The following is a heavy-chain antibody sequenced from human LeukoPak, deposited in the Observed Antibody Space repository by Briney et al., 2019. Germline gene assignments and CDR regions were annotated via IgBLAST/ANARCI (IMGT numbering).Heavy chain of an antibody. J-gene: IGHJ4*02. CDR2: ISGSGGST. CDR3: AKFLHPDIVVVVAATPGGYFDY. Sequence: GGSLRLSCAASGFSFSSYAMSWIRQAPGKGLEWVSAISGSGGSTYYADSVKGRFTISRDNSKNTLYLQMNSLRAEDTAVYYCAKFLHPDIVVVVAATPGGYFDYWGQGTLVTVSS. CDR1: GFSFSSYA. D-gene: IGHD2-15*01. V-gene: IGHV3-23*01.